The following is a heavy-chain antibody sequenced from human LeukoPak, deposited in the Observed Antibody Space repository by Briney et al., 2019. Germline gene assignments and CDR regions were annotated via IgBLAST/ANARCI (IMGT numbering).Heavy chain of an antibody. Sequence: GRSQRLSCAASGFTLSMYSMNWVRQAPRGGLEWVSSISRSRSYIYYADSVTGRFLISRDNAKNSLHLQMNRLRAEDTAVYYCARGGVGLVIIPGWEYDYYGLDVWGQGTTVTASS. V-gene: IGHV3-21*01. J-gene: IGHJ6*02. D-gene: IGHD3/OR15-3a*01. CDR1: GFTLSMYS. CDR2: ISRSRSYI. CDR3: ARGGVGLVIIPGWEYDYYGLDV.